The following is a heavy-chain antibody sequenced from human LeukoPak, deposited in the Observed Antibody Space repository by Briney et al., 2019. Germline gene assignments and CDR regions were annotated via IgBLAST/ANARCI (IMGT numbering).Heavy chain of an antibody. CDR2: IKQDGSEK. CDR3: AKGGSYGFQEDAFDI. CDR1: GFTFSSYW. Sequence: GGSLRLSCAASGFTFSSYWMSWVRQAPGKGLEWVANIKQDGSEKYYVDSVKGRFTISRDNAKNTLYLQMNSLRAEDTAVYYCAKGGSYGFQEDAFDIWGQGTMVTVSS. J-gene: IGHJ3*02. D-gene: IGHD1-26*01. V-gene: IGHV3-7*01.